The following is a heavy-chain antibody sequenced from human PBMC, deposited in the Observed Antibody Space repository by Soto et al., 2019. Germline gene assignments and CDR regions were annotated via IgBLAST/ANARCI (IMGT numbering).Heavy chain of an antibody. CDR1: GCTFSNYA. V-gene: IGHV3-23*01. J-gene: IGHJ4*02. Sequence: EVQLLDSGGGLVQPGGSLRLSCAASGCTFSNYAMSWVRQAPRKGLDWVSTISGAGSNTYYADSVKGRFSISRDNSKNMAYLEMKNLRAEDTAVYYCAKERLARGIDYWGQGTLVTVSS. CDR2: ISGAGSNT. CDR3: AKERLARGIDY. D-gene: IGHD3-10*01.